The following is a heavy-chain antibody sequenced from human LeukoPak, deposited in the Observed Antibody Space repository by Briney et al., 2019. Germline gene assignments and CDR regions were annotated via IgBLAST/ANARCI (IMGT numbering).Heavy chain of an antibody. Sequence: GGSLRLSCEASGFTFSRYWMDWVRQAPGKGLEWVANINQDETEENYLDSVKGRFTISRDNSKNTLYLQMNSLRAEDTAIYYCAKASRDIPAAGPSGYYFDYWGQGTRVTVSS. V-gene: IGHV3-7*03. CDR2: INQDETEE. CDR3: AKASRDIPAAGPSGYYFDY. J-gene: IGHJ4*02. CDR1: GFTFSRYW. D-gene: IGHD6-13*01.